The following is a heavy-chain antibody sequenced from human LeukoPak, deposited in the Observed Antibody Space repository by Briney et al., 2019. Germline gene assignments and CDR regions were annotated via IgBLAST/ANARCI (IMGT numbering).Heavy chain of an antibody. CDR3: ARANMITFGGVIVLDAFDI. V-gene: IGHV1-18*01. J-gene: IGHJ3*02. Sequence: GASVKVSCKASGYTFTSYGISWVRQAPGQGLEWMGWISAYNGNTNYAQKLQGRVTMTTDTSTSTAYMELRSLRSDVTAVYYCARANMITFGGVIVLDAFDIWGQGTMVTVSS. CDR1: GYTFTSYG. D-gene: IGHD3-16*02. CDR2: ISAYNGNT.